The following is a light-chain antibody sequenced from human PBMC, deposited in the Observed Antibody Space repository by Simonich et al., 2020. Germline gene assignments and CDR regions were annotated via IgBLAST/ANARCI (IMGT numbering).Light chain of an antibody. CDR3: QQYGSSPIT. V-gene: IGKV3-20*01. CDR1: QRVSSSY. J-gene: IGKJ5*01. Sequence: EIVLTQSPGTLSLSPGERATLSCRASQRVSSSYLAWYQQQPGQAPRLLIYGASSRATGSPDRVRGSGAGTDFTLTISRLEPEDFAVYYCQQYGSSPITFGQGTRLEIK. CDR2: GAS.